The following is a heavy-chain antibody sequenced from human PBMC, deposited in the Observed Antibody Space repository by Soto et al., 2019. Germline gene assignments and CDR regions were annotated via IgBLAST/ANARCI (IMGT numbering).Heavy chain of an antibody. V-gene: IGHV3-30*18. D-gene: IGHD6-13*01. Sequence: PGGSLRLSCAASGFTFSSYGMHWVRQAPGKGLEWVAVISYDGSNKYYADSVKGRFTISRDNSKNTLYLQMNSLRAEDTAVYYCAKVWIAAAGFDYWGQGTLVTVSS. CDR2: ISYDGSNK. J-gene: IGHJ4*02. CDR3: AKVWIAAAGFDY. CDR1: GFTFSSYG.